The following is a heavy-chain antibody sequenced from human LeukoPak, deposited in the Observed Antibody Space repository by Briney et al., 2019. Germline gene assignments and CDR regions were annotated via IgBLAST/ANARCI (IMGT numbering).Heavy chain of an antibody. V-gene: IGHV3-30-3*01. D-gene: IGHD4-17*01. Sequence: GGSLRLSCAASGFTFSSYALHWVRQAPGKGLEWVAVISYDGSNKYYADSVKGRFTISRDNSKNTLYLQMNSLRAEDTAVYYCAREDLDDYGDYNPDYWGQGTLVTVSS. CDR3: AREDLDDYGDYNPDY. CDR2: ISYDGSNK. CDR1: GFTFSSYA. J-gene: IGHJ4*02.